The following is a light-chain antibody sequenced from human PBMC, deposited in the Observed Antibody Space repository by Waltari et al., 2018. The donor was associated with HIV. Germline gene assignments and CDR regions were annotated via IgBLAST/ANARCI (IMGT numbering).Light chain of an antibody. J-gene: IGLJ3*02. CDR1: SSDIGAYNY. Sequence: QSALTQPASVSASPRQSSTIACPETSSDIGAYNYVSWFQHQPTKAPKLIIFDVSYRPSGVSNRFSGSKSGNTASLPISGLRPEDEADYYCSSYTTIYTWVFGGGTKLTVL. V-gene: IGLV2-14*01. CDR3: SSYTTIYTWV. CDR2: DVS.